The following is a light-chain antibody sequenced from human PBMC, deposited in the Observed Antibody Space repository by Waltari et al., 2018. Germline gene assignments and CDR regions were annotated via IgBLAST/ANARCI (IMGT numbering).Light chain of an antibody. V-gene: IGLV2-14*03. CDR3: SSYTSTNTYV. Sequence: QSALTQPASVSGSPGQSITISCTGTSSDVGGYNFVSWYQQHPGKAPNLLINDVSKRPSGVSKRFSGSKSGNQASLTISGLQAEDEADYYCSSYTSTNTYVFGTGTEVTVL. J-gene: IGLJ1*01. CDR2: DVS. CDR1: SSDVGGYNF.